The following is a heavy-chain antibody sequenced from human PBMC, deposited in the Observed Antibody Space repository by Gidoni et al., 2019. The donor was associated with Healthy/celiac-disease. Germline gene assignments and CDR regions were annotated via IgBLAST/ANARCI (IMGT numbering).Heavy chain of an antibody. CDR1: GGSFSGYY. D-gene: IGHD2-2*02. Sequence: QVQLQQWRAGLLKPSETLSLTCAVYGGSFSGYYWSWIRQPPGKGLEWIGEINHSGSTNYNPSLKSRVTISVDTSKNQFSLKLSSVTAADTAVYYCARSGCSSTSCYRRNNWFDPWGQGTLVTVSS. V-gene: IGHV4-34*01. J-gene: IGHJ5*02. CDR2: INHSGST. CDR3: ARSGCSSTSCYRRNNWFDP.